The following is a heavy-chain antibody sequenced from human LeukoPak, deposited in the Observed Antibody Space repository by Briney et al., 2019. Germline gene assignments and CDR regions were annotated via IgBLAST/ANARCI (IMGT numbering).Heavy chain of an antibody. CDR2: ISGSGGST. V-gene: IGHV3-23*01. CDR3: AKDLDSSGYYSNWFDP. J-gene: IGHJ5*02. CDR1: GFTFSSYS. Sequence: GGSLRLSCAASGFTFSSYSMNWVRQAPGKGLEWVSAISGSGGSTYYADSVKGRFTISRDNSKNTLYLQMNSLRAEDTAVYYCAKDLDSSGYYSNWFDPWGQGTLVTVSS. D-gene: IGHD3-22*01.